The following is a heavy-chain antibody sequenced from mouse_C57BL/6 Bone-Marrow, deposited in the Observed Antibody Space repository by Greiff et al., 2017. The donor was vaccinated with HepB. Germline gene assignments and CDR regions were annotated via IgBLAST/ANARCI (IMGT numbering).Heavy chain of an antibody. CDR3: ARQNS. V-gene: IGHV5-6*01. CDR1: GFTFSSYG. Sequence: EVKLMESGGDLVKPGGSLKLSCAASGFTFSSYGMSWVRQTPDKRLEWVATISSGGSYTYYPDSVKGRFTISRDNAKNTLYLQMSSLKSEDTAMYYCARQNSWGQGTSVTVSS. J-gene: IGHJ4*01. CDR2: ISSGGSYT.